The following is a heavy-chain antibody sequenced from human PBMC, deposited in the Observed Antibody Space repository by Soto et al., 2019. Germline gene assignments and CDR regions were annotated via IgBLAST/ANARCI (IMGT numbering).Heavy chain of an antibody. CDR2: ISYDGSNK. J-gene: IGHJ6*02. Sequence: GGSLRLSCAASGFTFSSYAMHWVRQAPGKGLEWVAVISYDGSNKYYADSVKGRFTISRDNSKNTLYLQMNSLRAEDTAVYYCARDYYDSSGYYYYYYYGMDVWGQGTTVTVSS. CDR1: GFTFSSYA. D-gene: IGHD3-22*01. V-gene: IGHV3-30-3*01. CDR3: ARDYYDSSGYYYYYYYGMDV.